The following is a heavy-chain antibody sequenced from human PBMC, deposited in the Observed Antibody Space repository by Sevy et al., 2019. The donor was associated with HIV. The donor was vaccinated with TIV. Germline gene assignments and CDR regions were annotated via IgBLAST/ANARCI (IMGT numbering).Heavy chain of an antibody. D-gene: IGHD1-26*01. J-gene: IGHJ4*02. Sequence: GGSLRLSCAASEFTVSSSYMSWVRQAPGKGLEWVSILYSGGRTYYAASVKGRFAVSKAKSKNTLYLQMNSLRAEDTAAYYCARAGTGSYRAYFDYWGQGTLVTVSS. CDR3: ARAGTGSYRAYFDY. CDR2: LYSGGRT. CDR1: EFTVSSSY. V-gene: IGHV3-53*01.